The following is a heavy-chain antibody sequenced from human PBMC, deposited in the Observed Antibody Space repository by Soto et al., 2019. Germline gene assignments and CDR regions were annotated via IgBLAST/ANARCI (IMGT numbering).Heavy chain of an antibody. J-gene: IGHJ6*02. CDR1: AGSISSGDYY. D-gene: IGHD1-26*01. Sequence: PPETLPVTYTVSAGSISSGDYYWCWIRQPPVKGLEWIGYIYYSGSTYYNPSLKSRVTISVDTSKNQFSLNLSSVTAADTAVYYCAREFGGRSYYYYYGMDVWGQGTTVT. V-gene: IGHV4-30-4*01. CDR2: IYYSGST. CDR3: AREFGGRSYYYYYGMDV.